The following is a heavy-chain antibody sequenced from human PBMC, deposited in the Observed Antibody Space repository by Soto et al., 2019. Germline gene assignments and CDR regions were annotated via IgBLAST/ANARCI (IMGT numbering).Heavy chain of an antibody. CDR2: ISSSSSTI. V-gene: IGHV3-48*02. D-gene: IGHD6-13*01. CDR3: ARDRTIAAAGTFNDY. Sequence: PGGSLRLSCAASGFTFSSYSMNWVRQAPGKGLEWVSYISSSSSTIYYADSVKGRFTISRDNAKNSLYLQMNSLRDEDTAVYYRARDRTIAAAGTFNDYWGQGTLVTVSS. CDR1: GFTFSSYS. J-gene: IGHJ4*02.